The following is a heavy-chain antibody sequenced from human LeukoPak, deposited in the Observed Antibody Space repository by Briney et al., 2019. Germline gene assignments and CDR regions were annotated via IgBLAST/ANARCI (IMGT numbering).Heavy chain of an antibody. CDR1: GGSISSGGYY. CDR3: ARDLGYPYYYDSSGYPYYYGMDV. V-gene: IGHV4-31*03. D-gene: IGHD3-22*01. Sequence: SQTLSLTCTVSGGSISSGGYYWSWIRQHPGKGLEWIGYTYYSGSTYYNPSLKSRVTISVDTSKNQFSLKLSSVTAADTAVYYCARDLGYPYYYDSSGYPYYYGMDVWGQGTTVTVSS. CDR2: TYYSGST. J-gene: IGHJ6*02.